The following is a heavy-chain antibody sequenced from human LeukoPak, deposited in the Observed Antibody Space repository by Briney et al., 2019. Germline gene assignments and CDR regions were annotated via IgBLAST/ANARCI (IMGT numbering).Heavy chain of an antibody. Sequence: AASVKVSCKASGYTFNAFFIHWVRQAPGQGLEWLGWINPHSGDTTYAQNFQGRVTMTRDTSISTIYMEVTSLISDDTAIYYCARAYANYGDYWGREPWSPSPQ. D-gene: IGHD3-10*01. CDR3: ARAYANYGDY. J-gene: IGHJ4*02. CDR2: INPHSGDT. V-gene: IGHV1-2*02. CDR1: GYTFNAFF.